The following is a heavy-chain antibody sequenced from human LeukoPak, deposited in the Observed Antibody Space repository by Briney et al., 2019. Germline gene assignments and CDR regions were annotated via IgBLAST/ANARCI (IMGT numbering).Heavy chain of an antibody. Sequence: GGSLRLSCAASGFTVSSNYMSWVRQAPGKGLEWVSVIYSGGSTYYADSVKGRFTISRDNSKNTLYLQMNSLRAEDTAVYYCARDLGDTDTFDIWGQGTMVTVSS. V-gene: IGHV3-66*01. CDR3: ARDLGDTDTFDI. CDR1: GFTVSSNY. CDR2: IYSGGST. J-gene: IGHJ3*02.